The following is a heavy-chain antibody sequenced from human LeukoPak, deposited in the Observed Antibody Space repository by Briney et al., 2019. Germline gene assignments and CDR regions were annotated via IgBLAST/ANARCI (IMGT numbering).Heavy chain of an antibody. CDR3: AREWTGGIDY. Sequence: SSETLSLTCTVSGGSISSGDYYWSWIRQPPGKGLEWIGYIYYSGSTYYNPPLKSRVTISVDTSKNQFSLKLSSVTAADTAVYYCAREWTGGIDYWGQGTLVTVSS. J-gene: IGHJ4*02. CDR1: GGSISSGDYY. V-gene: IGHV4-30-4*01. D-gene: IGHD3/OR15-3a*01. CDR2: IYYSGST.